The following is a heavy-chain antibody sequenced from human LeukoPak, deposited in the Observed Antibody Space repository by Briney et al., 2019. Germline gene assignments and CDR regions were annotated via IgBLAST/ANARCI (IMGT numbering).Heavy chain of an antibody. CDR3: ARGHSGSYYGY. CDR2: IQASGST. D-gene: IGHD1-26*01. Sequence: PSQTLSLTCTVSGDSISSNDYYWSWIRQHPGKGLEWIGRIQASGSTNLNPSLKSRVTMSLDTSKNQFSLSLSSVTAADTAVYYCARGHSGSYYGYWGQGTLVTVSS. CDR1: GDSISSNDYY. V-gene: IGHV4-61*02. J-gene: IGHJ4*02.